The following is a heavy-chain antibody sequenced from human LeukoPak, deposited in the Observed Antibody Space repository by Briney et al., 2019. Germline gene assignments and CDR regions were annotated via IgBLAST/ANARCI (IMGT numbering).Heavy chain of an antibody. D-gene: IGHD3-22*01. Sequence: SETLSLTCTVSGGSISSSSYYWGWIRQPPGKGLEWIGSIYYSGSTYYNPSLKSRVTISVDTSKNQFSLKLSSVTAADTAVYYCARLDPYDSSGYYGDYFDYWGQRTLVTVSS. V-gene: IGHV4-39*01. CDR3: ARLDPYDSSGYYGDYFDY. CDR1: GGSISSSSYY. J-gene: IGHJ4*02. CDR2: IYYSGST.